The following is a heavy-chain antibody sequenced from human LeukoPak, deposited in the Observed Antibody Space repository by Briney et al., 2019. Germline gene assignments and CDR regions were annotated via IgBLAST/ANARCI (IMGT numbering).Heavy chain of an antibody. D-gene: IGHD5-24*01. J-gene: IGHJ5*02. V-gene: IGHV1-69*13. CDR1: GGTFSSYA. CDR2: IIPIFGTA. CDR3: ASLIPKRWLHEDDWFDP. Sequence: ASVKVSCKASGGTFSSYAISWVRQAPGQGLEWMGGIIPIFGTANYAQKFQGRVTITADESTSTAYMELSSLRSEDTAVYYCASLIPKRWLHEDDWFDPWGQGTLVTVSS.